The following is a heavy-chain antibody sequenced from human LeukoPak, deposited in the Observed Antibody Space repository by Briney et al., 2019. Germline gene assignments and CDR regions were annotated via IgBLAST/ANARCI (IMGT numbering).Heavy chain of an antibody. CDR3: AREREDYGSSGYVVNYFDY. Sequence: ASVKVSCKASGYTFTSYYMHWVRQAPGQGLEWMGIINPSGGSTSYAQKFQGRVTMTRDMSTSTVYMELSSLRSEDTAVYYCAREREDYGSSGYVVNYFDYWGQGTLVTVSS. D-gene: IGHD3-22*01. J-gene: IGHJ4*02. CDR2: INPSGGST. CDR1: GYTFTSYY. V-gene: IGHV1-46*01.